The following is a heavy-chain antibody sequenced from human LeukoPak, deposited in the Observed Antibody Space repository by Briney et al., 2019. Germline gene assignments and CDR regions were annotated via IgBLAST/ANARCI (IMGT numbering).Heavy chain of an antibody. CDR1: GYTFTSYY. J-gene: IGHJ4*02. CDR3: ARVAVYYDILTGYDY. Sequence: ASVKVSCKASGYTFTSYYMHWVRQAPGQGLEWMGIINPSGGSTSYAQKFQGRVTMTRDTSTSTIYMELSSLRSEDTAVYYCARVAVYYDILTGYDYWGQGTLVTVSS. D-gene: IGHD3-9*01. V-gene: IGHV1-46*01. CDR2: INPSGGST.